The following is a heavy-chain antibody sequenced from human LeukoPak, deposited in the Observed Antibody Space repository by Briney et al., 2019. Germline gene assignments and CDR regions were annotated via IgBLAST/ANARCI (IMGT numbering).Heavy chain of an antibody. V-gene: IGHV4-34*01. CDR2: ITHSGST. D-gene: IGHD3-10*01. J-gene: IGHJ6*02. Sequence: SETLSLTCAVYGGSFSAYYWSWVRQSPGEGLEWIGEITHSGSTNYNPSLKSRVTISVDKSKNQFSLKLSSVTAADTAVYYCARDVLDQVLLWFGPNYYYYYGMDVWGQGTTVTVSS. CDR3: ARDVLDQVLLWFGPNYYYYYGMDV. CDR1: GGSFSAYY.